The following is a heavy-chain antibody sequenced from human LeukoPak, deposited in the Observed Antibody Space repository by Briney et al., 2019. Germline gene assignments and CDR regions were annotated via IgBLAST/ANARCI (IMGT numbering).Heavy chain of an antibody. CDR3: VRDSGGYDFDH. V-gene: IGHV4-59*04. Sequence: SETLSLTCTVSGGSISTYYWTWIRQPPGKGLEWIGNIYYSGSTYYNPSLKSRVTISVDTSKNQFSLKLSPVTAADTGIYYCVRDSGGYDFDHWGQGTLVTVSS. J-gene: IGHJ4*02. CDR2: IYYSGST. D-gene: IGHD3-22*01. CDR1: GGSISTYY.